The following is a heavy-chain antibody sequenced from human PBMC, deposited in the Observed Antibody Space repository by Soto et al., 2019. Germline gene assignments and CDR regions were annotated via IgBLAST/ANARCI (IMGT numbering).Heavy chain of an antibody. D-gene: IGHD1-20*01. Sequence: QVQLVQSGAEVKKPGASVKVSCKASGYTFTSYYMHWVRQAPGQGLEWLGIINPSGGSTSYAQKFQGRVTMTTDTSTSTVYMELSRLRSEDTAVYYFARIQGSGITGTTGWFDPWGQGTLVTVSS. CDR1: GYTFTSYY. CDR2: INPSGGST. CDR3: ARIQGSGITGTTGWFDP. J-gene: IGHJ5*02. V-gene: IGHV1-46*03.